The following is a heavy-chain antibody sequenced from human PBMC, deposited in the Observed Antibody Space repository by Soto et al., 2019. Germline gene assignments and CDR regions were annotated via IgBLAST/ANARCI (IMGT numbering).Heavy chain of an antibody. Sequence: GGSLRLSCAASGFTFSSYSMNWVRQAPGKGLEWFSSIIIIRSCIYYADSVKGRFTISRDNAKNSLYLQMNSLRAADTAVYYCARADNWNDGSFDYWGQGTLVTVSS. CDR3: ARADNWNDGSFDY. CDR1: GFTFSSYS. V-gene: IGHV3-21*01. D-gene: IGHD1-20*01. CDR2: IIIIRSCI. J-gene: IGHJ4*02.